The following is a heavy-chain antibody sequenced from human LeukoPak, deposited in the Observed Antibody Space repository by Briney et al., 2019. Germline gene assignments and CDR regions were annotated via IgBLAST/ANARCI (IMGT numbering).Heavy chain of an antibody. CDR3: ARGKPHDAFDI. V-gene: IGHV3-64*01. CDR2: ISSNGGST. D-gene: IGHD3-10*01. J-gene: IGHJ3*02. CDR1: GFTFSSYA. Sequence: AGGSLRLSCAASGFTFSSYAMHWVRQAPGKGLEYVSAISSNGGSTYYANSVKGRFTISRDNSKNTLYLQMGSLRAEDMAVYYCARGKPHDAFDIWGQGTMVTVSS.